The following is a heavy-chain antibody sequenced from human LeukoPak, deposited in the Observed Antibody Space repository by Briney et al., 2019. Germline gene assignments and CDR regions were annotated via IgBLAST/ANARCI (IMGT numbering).Heavy chain of an antibody. CDR3: AKNWRLPLSPGHG. CDR2: TSGRGDST. D-gene: IGHD2-15*01. CDR1: GFTFSTFS. J-gene: IGHJ4*02. V-gene: IGHV3-23*01. Sequence: GGSLRLSCAASGFTFSTFSMSWVRQAPGKGLEWVSTTSGRGDSTFYADSVKGRFTISRDNSKNTLYLQMNGLRAEDTAVYYCAKNWRLPLSPGHGWGQGTLVTVSS.